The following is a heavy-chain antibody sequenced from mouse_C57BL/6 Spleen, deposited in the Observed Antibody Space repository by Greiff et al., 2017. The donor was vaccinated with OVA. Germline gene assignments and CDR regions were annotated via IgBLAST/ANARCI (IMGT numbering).Heavy chain of an antibody. CDR1: GYTFTSYW. Sequence: QVHVKQPGAELVKPGASVKMSCKASGYTFTSYWITWVKQRPGQGLEWIGDIYPGSGSTNYNEKFKSKATLTVDTSSSTAYMQLSSLTSEDSAVYYCARYYSNYFDDWGQGTTLTVSS. CDR3: ARYYSNYFDD. J-gene: IGHJ2*01. CDR2: IYPGSGST. D-gene: IGHD2-5*01. V-gene: IGHV1-55*01.